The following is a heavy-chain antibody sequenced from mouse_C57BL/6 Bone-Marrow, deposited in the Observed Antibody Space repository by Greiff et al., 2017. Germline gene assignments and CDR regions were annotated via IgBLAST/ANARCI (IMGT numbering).Heavy chain of an antibody. CDR1: GFTYSDYY. CDR3: ARRGDFDV. J-gene: IGHJ1*03. Sequence: LVESGGGLVQPGGSLKLSCAASGFTYSDYYMYWVRQTPEKRLEWVAYISNGGGSTYYPDTVKGRFTISRDNAKNTLYLQMSRLKSEDTAMYYCARRGDFDVWGTGTTVTVSS. CDR2: ISNGGGST. V-gene: IGHV5-12*01.